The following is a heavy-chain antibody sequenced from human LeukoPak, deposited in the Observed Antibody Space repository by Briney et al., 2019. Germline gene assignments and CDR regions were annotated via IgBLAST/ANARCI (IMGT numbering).Heavy chain of an antibody. J-gene: IGHJ4*02. D-gene: IGHD3-10*01. CDR1: GYTFTGHY. CDR3: AREARVDGGSGTYFRENDY. CDR2: INPNSGDT. V-gene: IGHV1-2*02. Sequence: ASVKVSCKASGYTFTGHYMYWMRQAPGQGLEWMGWINPNSGDTSYAEKFQGRVTMTRDTSINTAYMELSSLRSDDTAIYYCAREARVDGGSGTYFRENDYWGQGTLVTVSS.